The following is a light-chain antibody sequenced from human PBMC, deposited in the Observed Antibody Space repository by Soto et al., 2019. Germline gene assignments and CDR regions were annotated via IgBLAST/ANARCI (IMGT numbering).Light chain of an antibody. CDR1: SSDVGAYNY. Sequence: QSALTQPASVSGSPGQSITISCTGTSSDVGAYNYVSWYQQHPGKAPKPVIYDVSSRPSGVSNRFSGSKSGNTASLTISGLQAEDEADYYCSSYTRNSTYVFGTGTKVTVL. V-gene: IGLV2-14*03. J-gene: IGLJ1*01. CDR2: DVS. CDR3: SSYTRNSTYV.